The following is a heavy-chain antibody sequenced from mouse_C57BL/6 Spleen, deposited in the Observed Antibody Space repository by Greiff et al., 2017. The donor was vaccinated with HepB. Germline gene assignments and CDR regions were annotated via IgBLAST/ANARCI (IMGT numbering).Heavy chain of an antibody. V-gene: IGHV1-80*01. CDR1: GYAFSSYW. CDR3: AREGGLRAMDY. Sequence: VKLMESGAELVKPGASVKISCKASGYAFSSYWMNWVKQRPGKGLEWIGQIYPGDGDTNYNGKFKGKATLTADKSSSTAYMQLSSLTSEDSAVYFCAREGGLRAMDYWGQGTSVTVSS. CDR2: IYPGDGDT. D-gene: IGHD2-4*01. J-gene: IGHJ4*01.